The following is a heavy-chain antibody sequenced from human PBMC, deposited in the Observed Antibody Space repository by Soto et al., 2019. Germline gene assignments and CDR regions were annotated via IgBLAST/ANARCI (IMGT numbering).Heavy chain of an antibody. D-gene: IGHD3-22*01. CDR1: GGSISSSSYY. J-gene: IGHJ4*02. Sequence: PSETLSLTCTVSGGSISSSSYYWGWIRQPPGKGLEWIGSIYYSGSTYYNPSLKSRVTISVDTSKNQFSLKLSSVTAADTAVYYCARQERDYYDSSGYPDYWGQGTLVTVSS. V-gene: IGHV4-39*01. CDR3: ARQERDYYDSSGYPDY. CDR2: IYYSGST.